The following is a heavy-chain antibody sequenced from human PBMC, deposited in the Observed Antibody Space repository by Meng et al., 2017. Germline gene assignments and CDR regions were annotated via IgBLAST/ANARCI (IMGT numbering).Heavy chain of an antibody. CDR3: VLWFGELSFDY. V-gene: IGHV1-18*01. D-gene: IGHD3-10*01. CDR1: GYTFTSYS. J-gene: IGHJ4*02. Sequence: QVQLVQAGADVKKPGASVNVSCKASGYTFTSYSISWVRQSPGQGLEWMGWISAYNGNTNYAQKLQGRVIMTTDTSTSTAYMVLRGLRSDDTAVYYCVLWFGELSFDYWGQGTLVTVSS. CDR2: ISAYNGNT.